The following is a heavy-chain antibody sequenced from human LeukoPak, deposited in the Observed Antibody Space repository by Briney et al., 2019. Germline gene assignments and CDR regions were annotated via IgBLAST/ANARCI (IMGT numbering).Heavy chain of an antibody. CDR1: GFTFNNYE. D-gene: IGHD1-14*01. CDR2: ISSRGGTI. V-gene: IGHV3-48*03. CDR3: VRDRTTNTYDS. J-gene: IGHJ4*02. Sequence: GGTLRLSCAASGFTFNNYEMDWVRQVPGKGLEWISYISSRGGTIHYADSVKGRFTISRDNTKNSLYLQMNSLRAEDTALYYCVRDRTTNTYDSWGQGTLVTVSS.